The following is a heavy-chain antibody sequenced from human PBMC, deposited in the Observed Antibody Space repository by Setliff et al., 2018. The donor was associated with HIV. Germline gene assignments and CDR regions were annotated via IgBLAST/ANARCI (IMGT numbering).Heavy chain of an antibody. Sequence: GESLKISCKDSGDKFPNYYLGWVRQMPGKGLEWIGVICPSDSDTRISLSFRGQVTISADKSISTAYLQLNSLRASDTAIYYCTKGGGLNFRWHDWFVKIWGQGTPVTVSS. V-gene: IGHV5-51*01. CDR1: GDKFPNYY. J-gene: IGHJ4*03. CDR3: TKGGGLNFRWHDWFVKI. D-gene: IGHD3-9*01. CDR2: ICPSDSDT.